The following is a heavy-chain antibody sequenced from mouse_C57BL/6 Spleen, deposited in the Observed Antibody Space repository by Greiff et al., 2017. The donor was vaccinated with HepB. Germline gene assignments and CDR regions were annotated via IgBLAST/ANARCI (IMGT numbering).Heavy chain of an antibody. CDR3: ARLNLLGAMDY. Sequence: EVHLVESEGGLVQPGRSMKLSCTASGFTFSDYYMAWVRQVPEKGLEWVANINYDGSSTYYLDSLKSRFIISRDNAKNILYLQMSSLKSEDTATYYCARLNLLGAMDYWGQGTSVTVSS. D-gene: IGHD1-1*01. CDR1: GFTFSDYY. V-gene: IGHV5-16*01. J-gene: IGHJ4*01. CDR2: INYDGSST.